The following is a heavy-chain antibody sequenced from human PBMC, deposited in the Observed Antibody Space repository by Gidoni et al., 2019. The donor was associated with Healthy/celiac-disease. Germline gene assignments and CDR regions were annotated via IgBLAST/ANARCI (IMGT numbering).Heavy chain of an antibody. CDR3: AIRSGYPKGDWFDP. J-gene: IGHJ5*02. CDR1: GYTVTELS. D-gene: IGHD3-3*01. V-gene: IGHV1-24*01. Sequence: QVQLVQSGAEVKKPGASVKVSCKVSGYTVTELSMHWVRQDPGKGLEWMGGFDPEDGETIYAQKFQGRVTMTEDTSTDTAYMELSSLRSEDTAVYYCAIRSGYPKGDWFDPWGQGTLVTVSS. CDR2: FDPEDGET.